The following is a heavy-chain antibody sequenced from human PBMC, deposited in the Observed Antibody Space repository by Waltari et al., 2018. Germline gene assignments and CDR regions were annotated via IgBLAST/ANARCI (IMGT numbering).Heavy chain of an antibody. D-gene: IGHD2-21*02. V-gene: IGHV3-23*04. CDR1: GIPFSTFS. CDR2: IDNSGRNT. Sequence: DVQLVDSGGGLVQPGGSLILSCAASGIPFSTFSMGWVRQAPGKGLEWVASIDNSGRNTVYADSVKGRFTISRDNAKHTLFLQMSSLRAEDTAVYYCAKIGVLTANFDYWGQGALVTVSS. CDR3: AKIGVLTANFDY. J-gene: IGHJ4*02.